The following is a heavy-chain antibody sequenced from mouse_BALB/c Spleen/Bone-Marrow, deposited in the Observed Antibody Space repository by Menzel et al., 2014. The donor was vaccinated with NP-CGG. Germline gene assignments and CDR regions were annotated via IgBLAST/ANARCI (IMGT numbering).Heavy chain of an antibody. Sequence: QVQLKQSGTELAKPGASVKMSSKASGYTFTSYWIHWIKQRPGQGLEWIGYINPITGYTEYNQKFKDKATSTADKSSSTAYIQLSSLTSDDSAVYYCARNYDYDGGYCAMDYWGQGTSVTVSS. J-gene: IGHJ4*01. CDR2: INPITGYT. CDR1: GYTFTSYW. V-gene: IGHV1-7*01. D-gene: IGHD2-4*01. CDR3: ARNYDYDGGYCAMDY.